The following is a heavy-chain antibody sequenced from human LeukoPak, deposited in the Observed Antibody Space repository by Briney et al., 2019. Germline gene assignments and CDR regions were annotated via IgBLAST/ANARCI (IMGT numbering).Heavy chain of an antibody. D-gene: IGHD3-22*01. J-gene: IGHJ4*02. Sequence: ASVKVSCKASGGTFSSYAISWVRQAPGQGLEWMGGIIPIFGTANYAQKFQGGVTITADKSTSTAYMELSSLRSEDTAVYYCARTYYYDSSGLIWGQGTLVTVSS. V-gene: IGHV1-69*06. CDR3: ARTYYYDSSGLI. CDR1: GGTFSSYA. CDR2: IIPIFGTA.